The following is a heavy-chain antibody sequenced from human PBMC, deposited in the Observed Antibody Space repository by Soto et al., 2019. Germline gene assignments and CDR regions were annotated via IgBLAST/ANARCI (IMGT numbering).Heavy chain of an antibody. CDR1: GFTFSGAW. CDR3: AADSPAQGRGEFDY. V-gene: IGHV3-15*01. CDR2: IKSRVDGGTT. J-gene: IGHJ4*02. Sequence: EVQLVESGGGSAKPGGSLRLSCAASGFTFSGAWMSWVRQAPGRGLEWVGRIKSRVDGGTTDYAAPVTGRFTISRDDSKNMLYLHINSLKAEDTAVYYCAADSPAQGRGEFDYWGQGGLVTVSS. D-gene: IGHD3-16*01.